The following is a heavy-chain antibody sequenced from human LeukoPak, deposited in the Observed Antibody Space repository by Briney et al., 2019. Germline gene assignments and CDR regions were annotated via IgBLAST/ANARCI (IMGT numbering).Heavy chain of an antibody. CDR1: GFTFSSYE. CDR2: ISSSGSTI. V-gene: IGHV3-48*03. J-gene: IGHJ5*02. Sequence: PVGSLRLSCAASGFTFSSYEMNWVRQAPGKGLEWVSYISSSGSTIYYADSVKGRFTISRDNSKNTLYLQMISLRPEDTAIYYCAKEGLDSGSSFSAWFDPWGQGTLVSVSS. CDR3: AKEGLDSGSSFSAWFDP. D-gene: IGHD3-10*01.